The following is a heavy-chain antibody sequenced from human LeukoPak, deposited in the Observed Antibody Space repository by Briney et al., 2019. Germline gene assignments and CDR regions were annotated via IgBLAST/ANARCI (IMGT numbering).Heavy chain of an antibody. CDR3: ARWIYDTLTGYPSFHY. Sequence: GGSLRLSCAVSGFAFGSEAMSWVRQSPARGLEWVASISPGGGTTYYADYVKGRFTISRDNSNNSLFVQMNSLRAEDTAVYYCARWIYDTLTGYPSFHYWGQGTLVTVSS. D-gene: IGHD3-9*01. V-gene: IGHV3-23*01. CDR2: ISPGGGTT. CDR1: GFAFGSEA. J-gene: IGHJ4*02.